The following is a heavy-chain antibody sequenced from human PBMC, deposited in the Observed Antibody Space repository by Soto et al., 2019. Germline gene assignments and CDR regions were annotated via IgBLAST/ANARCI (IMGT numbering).Heavy chain of an antibody. Sequence: GGSLRLSCSASGFTFSSYAMHWVRQAPGKGLEFVSAISSNGGGTYYADSAKGRFTISRDNSKNTLYLQMSSLRAEDTAVYYCVKEWTTVTTMGAFDIWGQGTMVTVSS. J-gene: IGHJ3*02. V-gene: IGHV3-64D*08. D-gene: IGHD4-17*01. CDR1: GFTFSSYA. CDR2: ISSNGGGT. CDR3: VKEWTTVTTMGAFDI.